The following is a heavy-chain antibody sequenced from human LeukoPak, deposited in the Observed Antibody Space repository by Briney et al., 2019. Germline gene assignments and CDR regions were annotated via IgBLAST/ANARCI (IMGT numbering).Heavy chain of an antibody. V-gene: IGHV4-39*01. Sequence: SETLSLTCTVSGGSISGSSYYWGWIRQPPGKGLEWIGSIFYSGSTYYNPSLKSRVTISVDTSKNQLSLKLSTVTAADTAVYYCARNGGHCSGGSCYSEYFDYWGQGTLVTVSS. CDR3: ARNGGHCSGGSCYSEYFDY. J-gene: IGHJ4*02. CDR1: GGSISGSSYY. CDR2: IFYSGST. D-gene: IGHD2-15*01.